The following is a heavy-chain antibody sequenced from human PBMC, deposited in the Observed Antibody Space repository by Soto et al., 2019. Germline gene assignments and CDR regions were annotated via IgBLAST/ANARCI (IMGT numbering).Heavy chain of an antibody. V-gene: IGHV1-18*01. CDR3: ARSDYDTRAFDI. CDR1: GYTFTNYG. Sequence: QVQLVQSGPEVKKPGASVTVSCKASGYTFTNYGINWVRQAPGQGLEWMGRISPYNGNTNYAQNLQGRVTLTTDTSTSTAYMELRSVRSDDTAVYYCARSDYDTRAFDIWGQGTLVTVSS. CDR2: ISPYNGNT. J-gene: IGHJ3*02. D-gene: IGHD3-16*01.